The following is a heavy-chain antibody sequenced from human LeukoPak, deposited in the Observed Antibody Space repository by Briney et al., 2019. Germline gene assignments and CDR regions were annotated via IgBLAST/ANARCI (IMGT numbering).Heavy chain of an antibody. CDR2: INHSGST. J-gene: IGHJ4*02. Sequence: SETLSLTCTVPGGSISSYYWSWIRQPPGKGLEWIGEINHSGSTNYNPSLKSRVTISVDTSKNQFSLKLSSVTAADTAVYYCARGLRLRYCSSTSCSIFDYWGQGTLVTVSS. V-gene: IGHV4-34*01. CDR1: GGSISSYY. CDR3: ARGLRLRYCSSTSCSIFDY. D-gene: IGHD2-2*01.